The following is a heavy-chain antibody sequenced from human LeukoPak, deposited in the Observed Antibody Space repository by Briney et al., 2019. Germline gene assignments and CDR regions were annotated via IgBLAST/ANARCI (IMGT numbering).Heavy chain of an antibody. Sequence: GGSLRLSCAASGFIFSSYSMNWVRQAPGKGLEWVSYISSSSTTIYYADSVKGRFTISRDNANNSLYLQMNSLRAEDTAVYYCASEDYGDDSGYWGQGTLVTVSS. CDR2: ISSSSTTI. D-gene: IGHD4-17*01. CDR1: GFIFSSYS. CDR3: ASEDYGDDSGY. V-gene: IGHV3-48*01. J-gene: IGHJ4*02.